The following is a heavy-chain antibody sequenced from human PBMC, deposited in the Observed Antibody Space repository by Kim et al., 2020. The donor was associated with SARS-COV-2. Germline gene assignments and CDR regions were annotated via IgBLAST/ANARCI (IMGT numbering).Heavy chain of an antibody. D-gene: IGHD6-19*01. J-gene: IGHJ6*02. CDR1: GFTFSSYG. CDR2: ISYDGSNK. Sequence: GGSLRLSCAASGFTFSSYGMHWVRQAPGKGLEWVAVISYDGSNKYYADSVKGRFTISRDNSKNTLYLQMNSLRAEDTAVYYCAKDRALWIAVADYGMDVWGQGTTVTVSS. CDR3: AKDRALWIAVADYGMDV. V-gene: IGHV3-30*18.